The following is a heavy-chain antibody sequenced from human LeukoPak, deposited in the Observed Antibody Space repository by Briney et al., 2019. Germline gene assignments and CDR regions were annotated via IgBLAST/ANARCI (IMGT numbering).Heavy chain of an antibody. V-gene: IGHV3-9*01. Sequence: GRSLRLSCAASGFTFDDYAMHWVRQAPGKGLEWVSGISWNSGSIGYADSVKGRFTISRDNAKNSLYLQMNSLRAEDTALYYCAKDIACSGGSCSWAGSNAFDIWGQGTMVTVSS. CDR3: AKDIACSGGSCSWAGSNAFDI. CDR2: ISWNSGSI. J-gene: IGHJ3*02. D-gene: IGHD2-15*01. CDR1: GFTFDDYA.